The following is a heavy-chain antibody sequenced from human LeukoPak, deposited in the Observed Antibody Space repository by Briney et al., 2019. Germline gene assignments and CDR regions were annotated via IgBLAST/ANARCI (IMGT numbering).Heavy chain of an antibody. CDR3: AKGLYYDSSGYLGTFDY. D-gene: IGHD3-22*01. V-gene: IGHV3-9*01. CDR2: ISWNSGSI. CDR1: GSTFDDYA. J-gene: IGHJ4*02. Sequence: GRSLRLSCAASGSTFDDYAMHWVRQAPGKGLEWVSGISWNSGSIGYADSVKGRFTISRDNAKNSLYLQMNSLRAEDTALYYCAKGLYYDSSGYLGTFDYWGQGTLVTVSS.